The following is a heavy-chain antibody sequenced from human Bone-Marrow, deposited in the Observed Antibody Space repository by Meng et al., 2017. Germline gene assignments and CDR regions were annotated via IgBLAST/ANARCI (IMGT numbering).Heavy chain of an antibody. Sequence: GESLKISCAASGFTFSSYAVSWVRQAPGKGLEWVSAISGSGGSTYYADSVKGRFTISRDNSKNTLYLQMNSLRAEDTAVYYCAKALEQWLVTSDAFDIWGQGTMVTVSS. V-gene: IGHV3-23*01. CDR3: AKALEQWLVTSDAFDI. J-gene: IGHJ3*02. D-gene: IGHD6-19*01. CDR2: ISGSGGST. CDR1: GFTFSSYA.